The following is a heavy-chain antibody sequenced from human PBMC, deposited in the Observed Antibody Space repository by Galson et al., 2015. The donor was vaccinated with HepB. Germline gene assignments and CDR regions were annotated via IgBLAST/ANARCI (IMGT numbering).Heavy chain of an antibody. CDR3: AKDGIRGSNYVLYFDY. Sequence: LRLSCAASGFTFSSYAMGWVRQAPGKGLEWVSAISGSGGSTYYADSVKGRFTISRDNSKNTLYLQMNSLRAEDTAVYYCAKDGIRGSNYVLYFDYWGQGTLVTVSS. V-gene: IGHV3-23*01. CDR2: ISGSGGST. J-gene: IGHJ4*02. D-gene: IGHD4-11*01. CDR1: GFTFSSYA.